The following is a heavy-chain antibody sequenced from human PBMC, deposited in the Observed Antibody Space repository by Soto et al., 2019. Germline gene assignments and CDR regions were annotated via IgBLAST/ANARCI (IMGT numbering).Heavy chain of an antibody. Sequence: GASVKVSCKPSGYTFTNYYMHWVRQAPGQGLESMGWINPYSGGTMFAQKFQGRVTMTRDTSITTVYMELTNLSSDDTAVYYCARGSNWNSNWFDPWGQGTLVTAPQ. D-gene: IGHD1-1*01. CDR1: GYTFTNYY. J-gene: IGHJ5*02. CDR2: INPYSGGT. V-gene: IGHV1-2*02. CDR3: ARGSNWNSNWFDP.